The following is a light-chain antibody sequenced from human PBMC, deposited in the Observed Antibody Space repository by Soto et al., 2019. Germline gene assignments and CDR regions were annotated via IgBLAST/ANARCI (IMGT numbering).Light chain of an antibody. CDR1: QSVSSN. Sequence: EIVMTQSPATLSVSPGERATLSCRASQSVSSNLAWYQQKPGQAPRLLIYGASTRATGIPARFSGSGSGTEFTLTISSLQSEDFAVYYCQQYNNWPRHTFGQGTKLETK. V-gene: IGKV3-15*01. J-gene: IGKJ2*01. CDR3: QQYNNWPRHT. CDR2: GAS.